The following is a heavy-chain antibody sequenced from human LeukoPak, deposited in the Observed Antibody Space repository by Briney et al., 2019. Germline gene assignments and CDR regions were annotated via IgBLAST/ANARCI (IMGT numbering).Heavy chain of an antibody. D-gene: IGHD2-15*01. J-gene: IGHJ6*03. CDR2: ISAYNGNT. CDR3: ARDLGYCSGGSCYFVSNYYYYYMDV. CDR1: GYTFTSYG. V-gene: IGHV1-18*01. Sequence: ASAKVSCKASGYTFTSYGISWVRQAPGQGLEWMGWISAYNGNTNYAQKLQGRVTMTTDTSTSTAYMELRSLRSDDTAVYYCARDLGYCSGGSCYFVSNYYYYYMDVWGKGTTVTVSS.